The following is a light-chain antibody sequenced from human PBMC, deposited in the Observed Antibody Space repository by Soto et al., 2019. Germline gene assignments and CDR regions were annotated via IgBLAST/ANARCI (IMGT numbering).Light chain of an antibody. CDR2: WAS. J-gene: IGKJ4*01. Sequence: DIVMTQSPDSLAVSLGERATINCKSSQSVLKSSNNWNYLAWYQQKPGQPPKLLIYWASSRESGVPDRFSGGGSGTDFTLTISSLQAEDVAVYYCQQYYTTPVTFGGGTKVEIK. CDR3: QQYYTTPVT. V-gene: IGKV4-1*01. CDR1: QSVLKSSNNWNY.